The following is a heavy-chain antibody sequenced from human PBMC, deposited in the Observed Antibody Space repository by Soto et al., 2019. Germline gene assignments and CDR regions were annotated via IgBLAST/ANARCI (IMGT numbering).Heavy chain of an antibody. CDR2: IYYSGST. CDR1: GGSISSYY. D-gene: IGHD3-16*01. V-gene: IGHV4-59*01. J-gene: IGHJ4*02. Sequence: SETLSLTCTVSGGSISSYYWSWIRQPPGKGLEWIGYIYYSGSTNYNPSLKSRVTISVETSKNQFSLKLSSVTAADTAVYYCARDWSRDDPWGFDYWGQGTLVTVSS. CDR3: ARDWSRDDPWGFDY.